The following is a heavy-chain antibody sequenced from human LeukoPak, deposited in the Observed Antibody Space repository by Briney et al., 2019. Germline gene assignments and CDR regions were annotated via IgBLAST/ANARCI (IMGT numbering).Heavy chain of an antibody. CDR1: GGSFSGYY. J-gene: IGHJ4*02. CDR2: IYYSGST. D-gene: IGHD2-2*01. V-gene: IGHV4-59*01. Sequence: SETLSLTCAVYGGSFSGYYRSWIRRPPGKGLEWIGYIYYSGSTNYNPSLKSRVTISVDTSKNQFSLKLSSVTAADTAVYYCARGSSTSCWAFGYWGQGTLVTVSS. CDR3: ARGSSTSCWAFGY.